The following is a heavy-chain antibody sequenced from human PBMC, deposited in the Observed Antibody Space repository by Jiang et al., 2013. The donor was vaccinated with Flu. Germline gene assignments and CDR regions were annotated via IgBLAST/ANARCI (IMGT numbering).Heavy chain of an antibody. CDR3: ARGQGVQLRYFDWSTAGWFDP. V-gene: IGHV4-4*07. J-gene: IGHJ5*02. CDR2: IYTSGST. Sequence: TLSLTCTVSGGSISSYYWSWIRQPAGKGLEWIGRIYTSGSTNYNPSLKSRVTMSVDTSKNQFSLKLSSVTAADTAVYYCARGQGVQLRYFDWSTAGWFDPWGQGTLVTVSS. D-gene: IGHD3-9*01. CDR1: GGSISSYY.